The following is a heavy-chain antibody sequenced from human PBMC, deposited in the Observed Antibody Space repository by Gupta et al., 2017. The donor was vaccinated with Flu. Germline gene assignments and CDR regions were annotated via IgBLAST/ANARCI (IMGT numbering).Heavy chain of an antibody. D-gene: IGHD6-13*01. V-gene: IGHV4-39*01. J-gene: IGHJ4*02. CDR2: IYYSGRT. Sequence: PGSGLEWIGSIYYSGRTDYNPSLKSRVTISVDTSKSQFSLKLSSVTAADTAVYYCARRGAAVGSQLNYYFDYWGQGTLVTVSS. CDR3: ARRGAAVGSQLNYYFDY.